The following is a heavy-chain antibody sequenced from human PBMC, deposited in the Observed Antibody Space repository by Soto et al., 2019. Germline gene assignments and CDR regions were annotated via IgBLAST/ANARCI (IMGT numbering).Heavy chain of an antibody. Sequence: SETLSLTCTVSGGSISSGDYYWSWIRQPPGKGLEWIGYIYYSGSTYYNPSLKSRVTISVETSKNQFSLKLSSVTAADTAVYYCARLSVIGSGYYLYYFDYWGQGTLVTVSS. J-gene: IGHJ4*02. D-gene: IGHD3-22*01. V-gene: IGHV4-30-4*01. CDR1: GGSISSGDYY. CDR3: ARLSVIGSGYYLYYFDY. CDR2: IYYSGST.